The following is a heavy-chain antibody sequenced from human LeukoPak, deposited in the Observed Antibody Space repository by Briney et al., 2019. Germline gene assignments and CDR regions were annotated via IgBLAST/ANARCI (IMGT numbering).Heavy chain of an antibody. J-gene: IGHJ4*02. CDR2: IYTGGNT. CDR1: GFTVSSNY. D-gene: IGHD3-10*01. CDR3: ARGFVLGAAKNYFDY. Sequence: GGSLRLSCAASGFTVSSNYMSWVRQAPGKGLEWVSLIYTGGNTYYADSVKGRFTISRDNSRNTLYLQMNSLGADDTAVYYCARGFVLGAAKNYFDYWGQGALVTVSS. V-gene: IGHV3-66*01.